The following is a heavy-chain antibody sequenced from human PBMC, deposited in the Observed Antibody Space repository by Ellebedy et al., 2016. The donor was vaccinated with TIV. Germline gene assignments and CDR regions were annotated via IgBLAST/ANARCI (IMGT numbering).Heavy chain of an antibody. V-gene: IGHV3-11*03. CDR2: IDTTSSYM. J-gene: IGHJ4*02. D-gene: IGHD2-2*01. CDR3: AAHTSVWAKFDY. Sequence: GGSLRLSXAASEFTFKDHYMSWIRQTPGKGLEWVAYIDTTSSYMTYSPSVEGRFTISRDNPKNSLYLQMDRLRAEDTAIYFCAAHTSVWAKFDYWGQGALVSVSS. CDR1: EFTFKDHY.